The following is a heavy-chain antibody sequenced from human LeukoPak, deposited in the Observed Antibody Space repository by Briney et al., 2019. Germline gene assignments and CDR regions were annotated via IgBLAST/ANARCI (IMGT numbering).Heavy chain of an antibody. CDR2: ISAYNGNT. V-gene: IGHV1-18*04. CDR1: GYTFTIYG. CDR3: ARAVVPAASSWFDP. D-gene: IGHD2-2*01. Sequence: ASVKVSFKASGYTFTIYGISWVRQAPGQGLEWMGWISAYNGNTNYAQKLQGRVTMTTDTSTSTAYMELRSLRSDDTAVYYCARAVVPAASSWFDPWGQGTLVTVSS. J-gene: IGHJ5*02.